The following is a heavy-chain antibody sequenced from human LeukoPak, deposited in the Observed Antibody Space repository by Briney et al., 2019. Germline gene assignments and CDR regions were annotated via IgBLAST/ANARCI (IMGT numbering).Heavy chain of an antibody. CDR3: ARGALIVVVPAAYIDY. CDR2: ISSSGSTI. Sequence: GGSLRLSCAASGFTFSDYYMSWIRQAPGKGLEWVSYISSSGSTIYYADSVKGRFTISRDNAKNSLYLQMNSLRAEDTAVYYCARGALIVVVPAAYIDYWGQGTLVTVSS. V-gene: IGHV3-11*04. D-gene: IGHD2-2*01. CDR1: GFTFSDYY. J-gene: IGHJ4*02.